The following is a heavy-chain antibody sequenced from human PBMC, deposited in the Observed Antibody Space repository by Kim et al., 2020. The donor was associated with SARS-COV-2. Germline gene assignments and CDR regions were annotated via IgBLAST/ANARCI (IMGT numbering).Heavy chain of an antibody. J-gene: IGHJ6*02. Sequence: SETLSLTCAVYGGSFSGYYWSWIRQPPGKGLEWIGEINHSGSTNYNPSLKSRVTISVDTSKNQFSLKLSSVTAADTAVYYCARGLVAVAGESRDYYYYYGMDVWGQGTTVTVSS. V-gene: IGHV4-34*01. D-gene: IGHD6-19*01. CDR1: GGSFSGYY. CDR2: INHSGST. CDR3: ARGLVAVAGESRDYYYYYGMDV.